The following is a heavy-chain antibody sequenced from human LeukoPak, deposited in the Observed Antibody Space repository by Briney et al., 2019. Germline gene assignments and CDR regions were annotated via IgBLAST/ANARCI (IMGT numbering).Heavy chain of an antibody. D-gene: IGHD6-19*01. CDR3: ARAAVAGTYYYYYMDV. CDR2: ISAYNGNT. V-gene: IGHV1-18*01. J-gene: IGHJ6*03. Sequence: ASVKVSCKASGYTFTSYGISWVRQAPGQGLEWMGWISAYNGNTNYAQKLQGRVTMTTDTSTSTAYMELRSLRSDDTAVYYCARAAVAGTYYYYYMDVWGKGTTVTVSS. CDR1: GYTFTSYG.